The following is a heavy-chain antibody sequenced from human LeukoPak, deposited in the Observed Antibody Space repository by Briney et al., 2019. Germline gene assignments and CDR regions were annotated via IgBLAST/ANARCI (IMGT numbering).Heavy chain of an antibody. CDR3: ARVPGKQWLVRVGYFDY. J-gene: IGHJ4*02. CDR1: GGSFSGYY. Sequence: PSETLSLTCAVYGGSFSGYYWSWIRQPPGKGLEWIGSIYYSGSTYYNPSLKSRVTISVDTSKNQFSLKLSSVTAADTAVYYCARVPGKQWLVRVGYFDYWGQGTLVTVSS. CDR2: IYYSGST. V-gene: IGHV4-34*01. D-gene: IGHD6-19*01.